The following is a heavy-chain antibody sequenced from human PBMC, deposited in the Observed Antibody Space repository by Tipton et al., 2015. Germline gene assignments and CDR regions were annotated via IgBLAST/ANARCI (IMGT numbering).Heavy chain of an antibody. V-gene: IGHV4-61*01. Sequence: TLSLTCTVSGVSVTSGSYYWSWIRQPPGKGLEWIGYISYTDGAHYNPALKSRVTISVDTSKNQFSLTLNSVAAAVTAVYYCARDLEHGMDVWGHGTTVTVSS. D-gene: IGHD5-24*01. J-gene: IGHJ6*02. CDR2: ISYTDGA. CDR1: GVSVTSGSYY. CDR3: ARDLEHGMDV.